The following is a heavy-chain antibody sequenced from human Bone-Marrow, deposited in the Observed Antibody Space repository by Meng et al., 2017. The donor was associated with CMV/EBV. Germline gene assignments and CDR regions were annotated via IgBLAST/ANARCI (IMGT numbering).Heavy chain of an antibody. CDR1: ENTFTGYY. V-gene: IGHV1-2*02. J-gene: IGHJ4*02. CDR2: INPNSGGT. D-gene: IGHD3-22*01. CDR3: ANEGFYYDSSAYFDY. Sequence: VKVSCKGSENTFTGYYIHWVRQAPGQGLEWMGWINPNSGGTNYAQKFQGRVTMTCDTSIRTAYMELRRLRSDDTAVYFCANEGFYYDSSAYFDYWGQGTLVTVSS.